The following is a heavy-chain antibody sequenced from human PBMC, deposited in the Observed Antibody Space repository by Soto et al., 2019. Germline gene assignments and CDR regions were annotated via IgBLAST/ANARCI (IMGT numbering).Heavy chain of an antibody. D-gene: IGHD3-10*02. Sequence: GGARRLSCVGSGFIFSNSGIHWVRQTPGKGLEWVAFMSYDGSDTFYADSVKGRFTISRDNSKNTLFLHMSNLRAEDTAMYYCTIVRVADSALDHWGQGTLVTVSS. CDR1: GFIFSNSG. CDR2: MSYDGSDT. J-gene: IGHJ4*02. CDR3: TIVRVADSALDH. V-gene: IGHV3-30*02.